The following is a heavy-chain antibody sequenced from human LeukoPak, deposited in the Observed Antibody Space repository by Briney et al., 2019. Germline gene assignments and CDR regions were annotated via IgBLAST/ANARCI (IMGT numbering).Heavy chain of an antibody. CDR1: GYTFTSYY. V-gene: IGHV1-46*01. CDR3: AKPVEMATWGFDY. Sequence: ASVKVSCKASGYTFTSYYMHWVRQAPGQGPEWMGIINPSGGSTSYAQKFQGRVTMTRDMSTSTVYMELSSLRSEDTAVYYCAKPVEMATWGFDYWGQGTLVTVSS. J-gene: IGHJ4*02. D-gene: IGHD5-24*01. CDR2: INPSGGST.